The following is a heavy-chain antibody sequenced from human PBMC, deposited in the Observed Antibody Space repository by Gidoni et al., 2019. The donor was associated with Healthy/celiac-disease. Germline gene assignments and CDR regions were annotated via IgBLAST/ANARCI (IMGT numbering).Heavy chain of an antibody. CDR1: GYTFTGYS. J-gene: IGHJ6*02. CDR3: ARDQASIVVVPAADYYYYGMDV. Sequence: QVQLVQSGAEVKKPGASVKVSCKASGYTFTGYSMHWVRQAPGQGLEWMGWINPNSGGTNYAQKFQGRVTMTRDTSISTAYMELSRLRSDDTAVYYCARDQASIVVVPAADYYYYGMDVWGQGTTVTVSS. D-gene: IGHD2-2*01. CDR2: INPNSGGT. V-gene: IGHV1-2*02.